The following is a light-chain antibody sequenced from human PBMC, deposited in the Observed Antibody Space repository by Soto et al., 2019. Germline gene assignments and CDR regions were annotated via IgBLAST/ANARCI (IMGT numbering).Light chain of an antibody. Sequence: DIQMTQSPSTLSASVGDRVTITCRASQNIRSWLAWYQQKPGKVPRLLIYKASSLESGVPSRFSGSGSGTEFTLTISSLQPDDSATYYCQQYDSSSTFGGGTKVDIK. CDR1: QNIRSW. CDR3: QQYDSSST. CDR2: KAS. V-gene: IGKV1-5*03. J-gene: IGKJ4*02.